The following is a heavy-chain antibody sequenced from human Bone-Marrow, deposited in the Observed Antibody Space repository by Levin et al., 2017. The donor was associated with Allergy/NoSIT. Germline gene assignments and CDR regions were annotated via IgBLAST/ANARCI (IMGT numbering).Heavy chain of an antibody. CDR1: GFLVSTSGVG. D-gene: IGHD6-13*01. J-gene: IGHJ4*02. Sequence: SGPTLVKPTQTLTLTCTFSGFLVSTSGVGVGWVRQPPGKALEWPALIYLNDDKRYSPSLKIRLTIITDTSKNRVILKMTNMDLVDTATYYCTHRLDDSSSWAPYYFDYWGQGTLVTVAS. CDR2: IYLNDDK. V-gene: IGHV2-5*01. CDR3: THRLDDSSSWAPYYFDY.